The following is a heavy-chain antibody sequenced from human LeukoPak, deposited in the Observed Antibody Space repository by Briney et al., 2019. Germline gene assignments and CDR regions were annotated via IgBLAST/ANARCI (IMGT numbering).Heavy chain of an antibody. Sequence: SETLSLTCAVYGGSFSGYYWSWIRQPPGKGLEWIGEINHSGSTNYNPSLKSRVTISVDTSKNQFSLKLSSVTAADTAVYYCARDPSSEFDYWGQGTLVTVSS. D-gene: IGHD3-10*01. V-gene: IGHV4-34*01. J-gene: IGHJ4*02. CDR2: INHSGST. CDR1: GGSFSGYY. CDR3: ARDPSSEFDY.